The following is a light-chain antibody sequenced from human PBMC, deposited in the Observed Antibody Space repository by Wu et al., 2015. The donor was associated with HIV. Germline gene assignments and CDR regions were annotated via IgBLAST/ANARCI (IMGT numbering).Light chain of an antibody. CDR2: DAS. CDR3: QQHRNWPLT. CDR1: QSVSGA. V-gene: IGKV3-11*01. J-gene: IGKJ5*01. Sequence: EIVSTQSPATLSFSPGETATLSCRASQSVSGALAWYQKRPGQSPRLLMYDASSRATGIPARFSGSGSATDFTLTISSLEPEDSAIYYCQQHRNWPLTFGQGTRLDIK.